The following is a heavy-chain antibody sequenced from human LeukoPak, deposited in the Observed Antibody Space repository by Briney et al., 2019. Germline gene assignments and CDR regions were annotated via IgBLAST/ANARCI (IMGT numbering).Heavy chain of an antibody. J-gene: IGHJ4*02. CDR1: GGSISSYY. D-gene: IGHD3-16*01. V-gene: IGHV4-59*01. CDR3: ARSAEYPGLTDY. Sequence: SETLSLTCTVSGGSISSYYWSWIRQPPGKGLEWIGYIYYSGSTNYNPSLKSRVTISADTSKNQFSLKLSSVTAADTAVYYCARSAEYPGLTDYWGQGTLVTVSS. CDR2: IYYSGST.